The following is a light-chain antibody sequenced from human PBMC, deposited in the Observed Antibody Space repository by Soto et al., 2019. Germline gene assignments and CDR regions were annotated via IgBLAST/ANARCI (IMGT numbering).Light chain of an antibody. Sequence: QSVLTQPPSVSGAPGQRVTISCTGSSSNIGAGYDVHWYQQLPGTAPKLLIYGNSNRPSGVPDRFSGSKSGTSASLAITGLQXXDEXDXYCQSYDSSLSGYVVFGGGTKLTVL. CDR3: QSYDSSLSGYVV. J-gene: IGLJ2*01. V-gene: IGLV1-40*01. CDR1: SSNIGAGYD. CDR2: GNS.